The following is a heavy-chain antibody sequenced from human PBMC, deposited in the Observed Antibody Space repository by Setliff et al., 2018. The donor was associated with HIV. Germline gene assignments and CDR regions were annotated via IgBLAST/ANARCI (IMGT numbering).Heavy chain of an antibody. D-gene: IGHD5-18*01. Sequence: GESLKISCKGSGYSFSSYWIGWVRQMPGRGLEWMGIIYPGDSDTRYNPSFQGQVTISADKSISTAYLQMNSLRAEDTAVYYCAREPRGYSYGSGVFDYWGQGTLVTVSS. CDR1: GYSFSSYW. V-gene: IGHV5-51*01. J-gene: IGHJ4*02. CDR3: AREPRGYSYGSGVFDY. CDR2: IYPGDSDT.